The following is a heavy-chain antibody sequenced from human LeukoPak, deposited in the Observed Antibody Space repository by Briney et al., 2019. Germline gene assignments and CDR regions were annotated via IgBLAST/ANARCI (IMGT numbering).Heavy chain of an antibody. V-gene: IGHV3-23*01. Sequence: PGGSLRLSCAASGFTFSSYAMSWVGQAPGKGLEGVSAISGSGGSTYYEDSVKGGFTISRDNSKNTLYLQMNSLRAEDTAVYYCAKAYSSSYLYFDYWGQGTLVTVSS. D-gene: IGHD6-13*01. CDR3: AKAYSSSYLYFDY. CDR2: ISGSGGST. CDR1: GFTFSSYA. J-gene: IGHJ4*02.